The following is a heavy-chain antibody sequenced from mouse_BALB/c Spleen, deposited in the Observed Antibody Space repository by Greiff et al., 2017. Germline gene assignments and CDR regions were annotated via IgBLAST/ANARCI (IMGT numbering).Heavy chain of an antibody. V-gene: IGHV5-9-4*01. CDR2: ISSGGSYT. CDR1: GFTFSSYA. J-gene: IGHJ2*01. Sequence: EVQLVESGGGLVKPGGSLKLSCAASGFTFSSYAMSWVRQSPEKRLEWVAEISSGGSYTYYPDTVTGRFTISRDNAKNTLYLEMSSLRSEDTAMYYCARKDYDSYYFDYWGQGTTLTVSS. CDR3: ARKDYDSYYFDY. D-gene: IGHD2-4*01.